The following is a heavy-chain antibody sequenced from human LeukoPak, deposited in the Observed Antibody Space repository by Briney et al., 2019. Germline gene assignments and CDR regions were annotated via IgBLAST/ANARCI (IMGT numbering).Heavy chain of an antibody. D-gene: IGHD3-10*01. CDR3: AREEYMVRGVYDY. CDR1: GFTFSSYS. J-gene: IGHJ4*02. CDR2: ISSSSSTI. Sequence: PGGSLRLSCAASGFTFSSYSMNWVRQAPGKGLEWVSYISSSSSTIYYADSVKGRFTISRDNAKNSLYLQMNSLRAEDTAVYYCAREEYMVRGVYDYWGQGTLVTVSS. V-gene: IGHV3-48*04.